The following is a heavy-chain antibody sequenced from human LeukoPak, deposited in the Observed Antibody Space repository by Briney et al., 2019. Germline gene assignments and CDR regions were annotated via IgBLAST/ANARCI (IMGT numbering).Heavy chain of an antibody. CDR3: ARGRREYAFDI. V-gene: IGHV4-34*01. CDR2: INHSGST. J-gene: IGHJ3*02. CDR1: GGSFSGYY. Sequence: SETLSLTCAVYGGSFSGYYWSWIRHPPGKGGEWIGEINHSGSTNYNPSLKSRVTISVDTSKNQFALKLSSVTAADTAVYYCARGRREYAFDIWGQGTMVTVSS.